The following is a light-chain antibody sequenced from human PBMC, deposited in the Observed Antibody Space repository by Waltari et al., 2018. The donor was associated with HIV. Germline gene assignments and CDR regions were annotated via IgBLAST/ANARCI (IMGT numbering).Light chain of an antibody. CDR1: QSLLHSDGYNF. V-gene: IGKV2-28*01. J-gene: IGKJ2*01. CDR3: MQSLEIPHT. Sequence: IVVPQSPLSLPVTPGQPATISCLSGQSLLHSDGYNFLDWYLQRPGQPPQLLIYLGSHRAPGVPTRFTGSGSDTNFILNITRVEADDVGVYLCMQSLEIPHTFGQGTRVEI. CDR2: LGS.